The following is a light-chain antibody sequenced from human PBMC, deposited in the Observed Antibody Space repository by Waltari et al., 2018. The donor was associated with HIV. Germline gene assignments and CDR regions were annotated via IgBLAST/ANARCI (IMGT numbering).Light chain of an antibody. V-gene: IGLV2-14*01. CDR2: DVS. CDR3: SSYTSSSTWV. J-gene: IGLJ3*02. CDR1: SSDVGGYNY. Sequence: QSALTQPASVSGSPGQSITISCTGTSSDVGGYNYVSWYQQHPGKAPKLMIYDVSNRPSGVVNRFSGSKSVNTASLTISGLQAEDEADYYCSSYTSSSTWVFGGGTKLTVL.